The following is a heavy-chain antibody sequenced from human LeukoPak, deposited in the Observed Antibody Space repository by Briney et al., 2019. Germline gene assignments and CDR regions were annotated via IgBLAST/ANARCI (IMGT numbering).Heavy chain of an antibody. CDR3: ARGGNHGDYWYFDL. J-gene: IGHJ2*01. Sequence: TGGSLRLSCSASEFSFSNFRMSWVRQAPGKGPEWVANIKQDGSEKYYVDSVKGRFTISRDNAETSLHLQMNSFRAEDTAVYYCARGGNHGDYWYFDLWGRGTLGTVSS. CDR2: IKQDGSEK. D-gene: IGHD4-17*01. CDR1: EFSFSNFR. V-gene: IGHV3-7*01.